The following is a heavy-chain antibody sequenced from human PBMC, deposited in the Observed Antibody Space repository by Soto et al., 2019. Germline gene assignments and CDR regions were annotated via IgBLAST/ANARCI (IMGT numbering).Heavy chain of an antibody. D-gene: IGHD7-27*01. CDR2: INPNSGGT. Sequence: ASVKVSCKASGYTFTGYYMHWVRQAPGQGLEWMGWINPNSGGTNYAQKFQGWVTMTRDTSISTAYMELSRLRSDDTAVYYCARGNWGSAYDFDYWGQGTLVTVSS. V-gene: IGHV1-2*04. CDR3: ARGNWGSAYDFDY. CDR1: GYTFTGYY. J-gene: IGHJ4*02.